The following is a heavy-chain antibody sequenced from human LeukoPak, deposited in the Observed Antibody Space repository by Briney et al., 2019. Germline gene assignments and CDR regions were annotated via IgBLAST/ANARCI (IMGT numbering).Heavy chain of an antibody. J-gene: IGHJ5*02. CDR1: GGTFSSYA. V-gene: IGHV1-69*13. CDR3: ARVRYGFWSGYYGWFNP. Sequence: SVKVSCKASGGTFSSYAISWVRQAPGQGLEWMGGIIPIFGTANYAQKFQGRVTITADESTSTAYMELSSLRSEDTAVYYCARVRYGFWSGYYGWFNPWGQGTLVTVSS. CDR2: IIPIFGTA. D-gene: IGHD3-3*01.